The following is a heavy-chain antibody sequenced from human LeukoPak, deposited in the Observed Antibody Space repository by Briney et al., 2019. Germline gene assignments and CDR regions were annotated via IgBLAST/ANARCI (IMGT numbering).Heavy chain of an antibody. D-gene: IGHD4-23*01. V-gene: IGHV4-59*01. CDR1: GGSMRSYY. CDR2: VSHSGYT. CDR3: ARGRNDNGGMFFDS. Sequence: SETLSLTCTVSGGSMRSYYWGWIRQAPGKGLKWIGFVSHSGYTSYSPSLKSRVAISVDTSKSQFSLRLSSMTAADTAIYYCARGRNDNGGMFFDSWAQGDLVTVSS. J-gene: IGHJ4*02.